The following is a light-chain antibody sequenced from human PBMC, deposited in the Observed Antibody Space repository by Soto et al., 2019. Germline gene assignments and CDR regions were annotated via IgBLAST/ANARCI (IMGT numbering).Light chain of an antibody. CDR3: TSYTSSYIFG. Sequence: QSALTQPPSASGSPGQSVTISCTGTSRDVGASEYVSWYQQHPGKAPKLMIYQVSKRPSGVPDRFSGSRSGNTASLTVSGLQSEDEADYYCTSYTSSYIFGLGGGTKVTVL. CDR1: SRDVGASEY. V-gene: IGLV2-8*01. J-gene: IGLJ1*01. CDR2: QVS.